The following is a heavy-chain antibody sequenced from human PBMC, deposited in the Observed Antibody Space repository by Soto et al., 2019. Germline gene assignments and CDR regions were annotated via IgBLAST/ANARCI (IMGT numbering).Heavy chain of an antibody. D-gene: IGHD6-6*01. CDR3: AREYSGSSFFDC. J-gene: IGHJ4*02. CDR2: ISDTGGTE. Sequence: GGSLRLSCAASGFTFRNYEMNWVRQAPGKGLEWVSYISDTGGTEYYADSVKGRFTISRDNAKNSLYLQMNSLGAEDTAVYYCAREYSGSSFFDCWGQGTLVTVSS. V-gene: IGHV3-48*03. CDR1: GFTFRNYE.